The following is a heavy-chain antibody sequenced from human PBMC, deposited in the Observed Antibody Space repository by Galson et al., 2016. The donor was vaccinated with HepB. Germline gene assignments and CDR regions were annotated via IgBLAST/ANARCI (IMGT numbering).Heavy chain of an antibody. CDR3: ARGLGIGAYYFDY. CDR1: GYTFTSYG. D-gene: IGHD7-27*01. CDR2: NSAFNGNT. V-gene: IGHV1-18*01. Sequence: SVKVSCKASGYTFTSYGISWVRQAPGQGLEWMGWNSAFNGNTNYAQNLQGRVTVTTDTSTSTVYMELRSLRSDDTAVYYCARGLGIGAYYFDYWGQGTLVTVPS. J-gene: IGHJ4*02.